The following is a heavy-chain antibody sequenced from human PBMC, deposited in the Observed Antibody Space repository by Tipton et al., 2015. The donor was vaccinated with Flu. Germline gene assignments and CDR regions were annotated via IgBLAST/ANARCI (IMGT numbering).Heavy chain of an antibody. J-gene: IGHJ3*02. CDR1: GFTFSSYE. CDR2: ISKSGDIT. D-gene: IGHD3-22*01. CDR3: VRVTYFYDSHGAGDAFHI. Sequence: SLRLSCAVSGFTFSSYEMNWVRQAPGKGLEWISDISKSGDITHYADSVRGRFTIARDNAKNSLYLQMNSLRVEDTAVYYCVRVTYFYDSHGAGDAFHIWGQGTMVTVSS. V-gene: IGHV3-48*03.